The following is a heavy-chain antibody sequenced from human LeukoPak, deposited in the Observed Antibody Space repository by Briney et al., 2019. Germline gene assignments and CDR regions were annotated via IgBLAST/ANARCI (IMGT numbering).Heavy chain of an antibody. Sequence: SGGSLRLSCAASGFTFSSYSMNWVRQAPGKGLEWVSSISSSSSYIYHADSVKGRFTISRDNAKNSLYLQMNSLRAEDTAVYYCARVTDSIHFDYWGQGTLVTVSS. CDR3: ARVTDSIHFDY. D-gene: IGHD2-21*01. V-gene: IGHV3-21*01. CDR1: GFTFSSYS. J-gene: IGHJ4*02. CDR2: ISSSSSYI.